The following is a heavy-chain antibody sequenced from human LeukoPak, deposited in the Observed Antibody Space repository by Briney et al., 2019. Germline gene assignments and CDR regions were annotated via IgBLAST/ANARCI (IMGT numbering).Heavy chain of an antibody. CDR1: GDSVSRNTAG. V-gene: IGHV6-1*01. CDR3: ARVTGYMIEDYFDY. J-gene: IGHJ4*02. Sequence: SQTLSLTCAISGDSVSRNTAGWNWIRQSPSRGLEWLGRTYYRSKWYSDFAPSVRNRITITPDTSKNQFSLKLSSVTAADTAVYYCARVTGYMIEDYFDYWGQGTLVTVSS. D-gene: IGHD3-22*01. CDR2: TYYRSKWYS.